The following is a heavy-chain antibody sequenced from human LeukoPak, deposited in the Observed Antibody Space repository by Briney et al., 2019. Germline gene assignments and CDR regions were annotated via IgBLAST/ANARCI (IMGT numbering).Heavy chain of an antibody. CDR3: ARDYDFWSGYAFDI. CDR1: GGSISSGSYY. V-gene: IGHV4-61*02. D-gene: IGHD3-3*01. Sequence: SETLSLTCTVSGGSISSGSYYWSWIRQPAGKGLEWIGRIYTSGSTNYNPSLKSRVTISVDTSKNQFSLKLSSVTAADTAVYYCARDYDFWSGYAFDIWGQGTMVTVSS. J-gene: IGHJ3*02. CDR2: IYTSGST.